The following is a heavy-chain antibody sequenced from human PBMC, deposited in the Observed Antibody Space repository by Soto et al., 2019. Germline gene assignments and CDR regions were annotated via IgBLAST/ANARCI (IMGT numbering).Heavy chain of an antibody. CDR1: GFTFSSYA. J-gene: IGHJ6*02. D-gene: IGHD4-17*01. CDR3: ARDNLESFGDYAAYYYYGMDV. CDR2: ISYDGSNK. Sequence: GGSLRLSCAASGFTFSSYAMHWVRQAPGKGLEWVAVISYDGSNKYYADSVKGRFTISRDNSKNTLYLQMNSLRAEDTAVYYCARDNLESFGDYAAYYYYGMDVWGQGTTVTVSS. V-gene: IGHV3-30-3*01.